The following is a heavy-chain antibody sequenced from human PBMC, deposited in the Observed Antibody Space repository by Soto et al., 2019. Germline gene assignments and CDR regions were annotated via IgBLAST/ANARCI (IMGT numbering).Heavy chain of an antibody. Sequence: QVQLQQWGAGLLKPSETLSLTCAVYGGSFSGYYWTWFRQPPGKGLEWIGEISPSGTTQYIPSLKGRVTISADTSKNQFSLKVTSVTAADTAVYYCVTSLWFGTQPEIWGQGALVTVSS. CDR1: GGSFSGYY. J-gene: IGHJ4*02. CDR2: ISPSGTT. V-gene: IGHV4-34*01. CDR3: VTSLWFGTQPEI. D-gene: IGHD3-10*01.